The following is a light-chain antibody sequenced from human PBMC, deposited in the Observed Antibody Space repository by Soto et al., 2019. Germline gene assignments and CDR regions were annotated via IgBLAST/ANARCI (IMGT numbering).Light chain of an antibody. V-gene: IGLV2-14*01. CDR1: SSDVGGYIY. Sequence: QSALTQPASVSGSPGQSITISCTGTSSDVGGYIYVSWYRQHPGKAPKLMIYDVSNRPSGVSNRFSGSKSGDTASLTISGLQADDEGDYYCSSYSNTNTPVVFGGGTKLTVL. CDR3: SSYSNTNTPVV. CDR2: DVS. J-gene: IGLJ2*01.